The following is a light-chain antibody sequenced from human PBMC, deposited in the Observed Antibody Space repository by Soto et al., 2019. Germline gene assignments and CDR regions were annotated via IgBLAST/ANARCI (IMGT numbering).Light chain of an antibody. Sequence: DIQMTSSPSSLSASVGDRVTITCRASQSISSYLNWYQQKPGKAPKLLIYAASSLQSGVPSRFSGSGSGTDFTLTISSLQPEDFATYYCQQSYSTLFTFGPGTKVDIK. CDR3: QQSYSTLFT. J-gene: IGKJ3*01. CDR1: QSISSY. CDR2: AAS. V-gene: IGKV1-39*01.